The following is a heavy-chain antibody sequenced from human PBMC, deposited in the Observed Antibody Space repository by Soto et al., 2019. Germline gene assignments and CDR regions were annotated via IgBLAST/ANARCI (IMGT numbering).Heavy chain of an antibody. V-gene: IGHV4-34*01. Sequence: QMQLQQWGTGLLKPSETLSLTCAVSGGSLSNYYWPWIRQSPGKGLEWIGEIHPSGSTYYNPSLRSRVTISVDTPKNQFSLRLTSLTAADTAVYYCARGRDEYKLGNVWGHGTTVTVSS. CDR3: ARGRDEYKLGNV. CDR1: GGSLSNYY. D-gene: IGHD1-1*01. J-gene: IGHJ6*02. CDR2: IHPSGST.